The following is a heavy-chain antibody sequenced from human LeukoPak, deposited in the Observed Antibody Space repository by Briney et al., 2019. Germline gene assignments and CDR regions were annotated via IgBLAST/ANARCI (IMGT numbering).Heavy chain of an antibody. D-gene: IGHD3-3*01. CDR2: INPNSGGT. V-gene: IGHV1-2*02. CDR1: GYTFTGYY. J-gene: IGHJ6*02. CDR3: ARSYYDFWSGYGYYYGMDV. Sequence: ASVKVSCKASGYTFTGYYMHWVRQAPGQGLEWMGWINPNSGGTNYAQEFQGRVTMTRHTSISTAYMELSRLKSDDTAVYYCARSYYDFWSGYGYYYGMDVWGQGPTVTVSS.